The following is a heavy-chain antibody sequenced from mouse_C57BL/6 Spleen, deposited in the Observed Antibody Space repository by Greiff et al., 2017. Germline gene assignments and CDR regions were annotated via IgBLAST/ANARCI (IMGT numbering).Heavy chain of an antibody. CDR1: GYAFTSYW. Sequence: QVQLQQSGAELVKPGASVKISCKASGYAFTSYWMNWVKQRTGKGLEWIGQIYPGDGDTNYNGKFKGKATLTADKSSSTAYMQLSSLTSEDSAVYFCAGGVYSVDLDYWGQGTTLTVSS. CDR3: AGGVYSVDLDY. D-gene: IGHD2-1*01. CDR2: IYPGDGDT. J-gene: IGHJ2*01. V-gene: IGHV1-80*01.